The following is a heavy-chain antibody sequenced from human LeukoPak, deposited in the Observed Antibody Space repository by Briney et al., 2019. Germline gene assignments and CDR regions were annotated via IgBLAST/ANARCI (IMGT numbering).Heavy chain of an antibody. D-gene: IGHD3-10*01. CDR3: ARGNYYGSRSSDAFDI. CDR2: IRYDGSNK. Sequence: GGSLRLSCAASGFTFSSYGMHWVRQAPGKGLEWVAFIRYDGSNKYYADSVKGRFTISSDNSKNTLYLQMNSLRAEDTAVYYCARGNYYGSRSSDAFDIWGQGTMVIVSS. J-gene: IGHJ3*02. V-gene: IGHV3-30*02. CDR1: GFTFSSYG.